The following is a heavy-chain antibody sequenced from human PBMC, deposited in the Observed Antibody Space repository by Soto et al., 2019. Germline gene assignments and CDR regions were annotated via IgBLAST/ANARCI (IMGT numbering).Heavy chain of an antibody. CDR3: AKGRQQLESYYYYGMDV. V-gene: IGHV3-23*01. CDR2: ISGSGGST. Sequence: GGSLRLSCAASGFTFSSNAMSWVRQAPGKGLEWVSAISGSGGSTYYADSVKGRFTISRDNSKNTLYLQMNSLRAEDTAVYYCAKGRQQLESYYYYGMDVWGQGTTVTVSS. CDR1: GFTFSSNA. D-gene: IGHD6-13*01. J-gene: IGHJ6*02.